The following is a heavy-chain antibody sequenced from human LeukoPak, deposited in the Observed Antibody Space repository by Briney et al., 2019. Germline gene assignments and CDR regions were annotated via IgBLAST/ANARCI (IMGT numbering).Heavy chain of an antibody. CDR1: GGTFSSYA. J-gene: IGHJ1*01. V-gene: IGHV1-69*13. CDR2: IIPIFGTA. D-gene: IGHD6-13*01. CDR3: ARGYSSSWYVGPAEYFQH. Sequence: SVKVSCRASGGTFSSYAISWVRQAPGQGLEWMGGIIPIFGTANYAQKFQGRVTITADESTSTAYMELSSLRSEDTAVYYCARGYSSSWYVGPAEYFQHWGQGTLVTVSS.